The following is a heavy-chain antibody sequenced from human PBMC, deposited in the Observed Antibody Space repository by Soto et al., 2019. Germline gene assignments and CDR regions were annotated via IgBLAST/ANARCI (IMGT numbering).Heavy chain of an antibody. J-gene: IGHJ4*02. CDR3: AGGVDH. CDR1: GGYIHSSDW. CDR2: VHQSGGT. V-gene: IGHV4-4*02. Sequence: QVQLQESGPGLVKSSETLSLTCAISGGYIHSSDWRTWVRQPPGKGLEWIGEVHQSGGTNYNPSLKSRVSVELDKSKNQFSLKLRSVTAADTVVYYCAGGVDHWGQGILVTVSS.